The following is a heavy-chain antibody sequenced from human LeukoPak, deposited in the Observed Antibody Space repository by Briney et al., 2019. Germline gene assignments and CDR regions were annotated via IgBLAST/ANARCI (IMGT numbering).Heavy chain of an antibody. CDR2: IYHSGST. D-gene: IGHD6-13*01. Sequence: PSETLSLTCTVSGGSISSYYWSWIRQPPGKGLEWIGYIYHSGSTNYNPSLKSRVTISADTSKDQFSLKLASVTAADTAVYYCATGYSSTWYYFGYWGQGTLVTVSS. CDR3: ATGYSSTWYYFGY. V-gene: IGHV4-59*01. CDR1: GGSISSYY. J-gene: IGHJ4*02.